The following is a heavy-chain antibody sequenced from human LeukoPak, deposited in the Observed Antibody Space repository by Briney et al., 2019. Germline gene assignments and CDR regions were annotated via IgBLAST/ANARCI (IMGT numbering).Heavy chain of an antibody. CDR2: ISWNCGSI. Sequence: GGSLRLSCAASGFTLDDYAMHWVRQAPGKGLEWVSGISWNCGSIGYADSVKGRFTISRDNAKNSLYLQMNSLRAEDTALYYCAKDPNFGVGYYFDYWGQGALVTVSS. J-gene: IGHJ4*02. CDR3: AKDPNFGVGYYFDY. D-gene: IGHD3-3*01. CDR1: GFTLDDYA. V-gene: IGHV3-9*01.